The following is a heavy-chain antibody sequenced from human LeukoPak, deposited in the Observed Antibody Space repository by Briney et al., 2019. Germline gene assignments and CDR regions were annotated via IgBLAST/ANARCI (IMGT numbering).Heavy chain of an antibody. J-gene: IGHJ4*02. D-gene: IGHD3-16*02. Sequence: SETLSLTCTVSGASITSSSYYWGWIRQAPGKGLEWIGNMDYSGTTYYSPYLNSRVIISVDTSKNKFSLELKSVTAADTAVYYCARMVHNFDDVWGNYRSTGFDYWGQGALVTVSS. CDR2: MDYSGTT. CDR3: ARMVHNFDDVWGNYRSTGFDY. CDR1: GASITSSSYY. V-gene: IGHV4-39*01.